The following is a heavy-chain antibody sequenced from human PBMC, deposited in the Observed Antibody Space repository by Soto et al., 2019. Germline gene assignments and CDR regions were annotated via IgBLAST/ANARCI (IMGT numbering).Heavy chain of an antibody. CDR1: GFTFSDYF. J-gene: IGHJ5*02. D-gene: IGHD2-2*01. CDR2: ISGSSDNI. V-gene: IGHV3-11*06. CDR3: VRDAARIVVVPRVDGDNWLDP. Sequence: GGSLRLSCAASGFTFSDYFMSWIRQAPGKGLEWVSFISGSSDNIKYADSVKGRFTISRDNAKNSLYLQMNSLRAEDTAVYYCVRDAARIVVVPRVDGDNWLDPWGQGTLVTVSS.